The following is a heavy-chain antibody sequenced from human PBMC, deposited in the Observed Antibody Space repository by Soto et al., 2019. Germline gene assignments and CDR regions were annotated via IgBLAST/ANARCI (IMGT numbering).Heavy chain of an antibody. CDR1: GYTFTSYA. CDR3: ARVRYSSGWYYFYY. Sequence: QVQLVQSGAEVKKPGASVKVSCKASGYTFTSYAMNWLRQAPGQRLEWMGWINAGNGNTKYSQKFQGRVTITRDTSASTAYMELSSLRSEDTAVYYCARVRYSSGWYYFYYWGQGTLVTVSS. J-gene: IGHJ4*02. D-gene: IGHD6-19*01. V-gene: IGHV1-3*01. CDR2: INAGNGNT.